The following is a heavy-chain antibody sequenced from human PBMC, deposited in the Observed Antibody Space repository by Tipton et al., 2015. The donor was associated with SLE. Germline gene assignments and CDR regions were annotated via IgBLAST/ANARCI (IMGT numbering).Heavy chain of an antibody. CDR3: ARDGGTYYYDSGAFDI. Sequence: SLRLSCAASGFTFSSYAMSWVRQAPGTGLEWVAVIWYDGSNKYYADSVKGRFTISRDNSKNTLYLQMNSLRAEDTAVYYCARDGGTYYYDSGAFDIWGQGTMVTVSS. V-gene: IGHV3-33*08. CDR1: GFTFSSYA. CDR2: IWYDGSNK. J-gene: IGHJ3*02. D-gene: IGHD3-22*01.